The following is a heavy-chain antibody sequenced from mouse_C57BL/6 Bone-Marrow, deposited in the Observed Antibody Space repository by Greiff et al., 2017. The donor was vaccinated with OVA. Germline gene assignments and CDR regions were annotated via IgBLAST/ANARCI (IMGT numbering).Heavy chain of an antibody. Sequence: QVHVKQSGPELVKPGASVKLSCKASGYTFTSYDINWVKQRPGQGLEWIGWIYPRDGSTKYNEKFKGKATLTVDTSSSTAYMELHSLTSEDSAVYFCARPYGSSYDWYFDVWGTGTTVTVSS. J-gene: IGHJ1*03. CDR1: GYTFTSYD. CDR2: IYPRDGST. V-gene: IGHV1-85*01. D-gene: IGHD1-1*01. CDR3: ARPYGSSYDWYFDV.